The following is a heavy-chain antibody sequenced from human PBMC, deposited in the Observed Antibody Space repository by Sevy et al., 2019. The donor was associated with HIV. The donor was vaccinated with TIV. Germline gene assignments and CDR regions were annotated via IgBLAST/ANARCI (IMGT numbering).Heavy chain of an antibody. D-gene: IGHD2-15*01. J-gene: IGHJ4*02. CDR1: GGSITSLY. Sequence: SETLSLTCTVSGGSITSLYWNWIRQPPGKGLEWIANINYNGHINYNPSLKSRVTLSLDTSKNQFSLRLSSVTAADTATYYCAGDNAWCTSYSWGQGTLVTVSS. CDR3: AGDNAWCTSYS. V-gene: IGHV4-59*11. CDR2: INYNGHI.